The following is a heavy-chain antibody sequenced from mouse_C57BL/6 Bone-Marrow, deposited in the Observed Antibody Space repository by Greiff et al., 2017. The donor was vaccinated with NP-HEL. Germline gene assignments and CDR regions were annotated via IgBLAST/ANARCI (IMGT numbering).Heavy chain of an antibody. Sequence: VQLKESGPGLAKPSQTLSLPCSVTGYSITSDYWNWIRKFPGNKLEYMGYISYSGSTYYNPSLKSRISITRDTSKNQYYLQLNSVTTEDTATYYCARGDGYYLYAMDYWGQGTSVTVSS. CDR2: ISYSGST. CDR3: ARGDGYYLYAMDY. CDR1: GYSITSDY. D-gene: IGHD2-3*01. J-gene: IGHJ4*01. V-gene: IGHV3-8*01.